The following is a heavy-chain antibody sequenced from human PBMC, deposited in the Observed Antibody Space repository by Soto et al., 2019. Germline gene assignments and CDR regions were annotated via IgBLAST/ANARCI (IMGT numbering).Heavy chain of an antibody. D-gene: IGHD5-12*01. V-gene: IGHV3-30*18. Sequence: ESGGGVVQPGRSLRLSCATSGFTFDSYGMHWVRQAPGKGLEWVAVVSYDGSKTYYADSVRGRFTISRDNSKNTVYLQMNSLTPEDTAVYYCAKGVATIRGYYYGLDVWGQGTTVTVSS. CDR2: VSYDGSKT. CDR3: AKGVATIRGYYYGLDV. J-gene: IGHJ6*02. CDR1: GFTFDSYG.